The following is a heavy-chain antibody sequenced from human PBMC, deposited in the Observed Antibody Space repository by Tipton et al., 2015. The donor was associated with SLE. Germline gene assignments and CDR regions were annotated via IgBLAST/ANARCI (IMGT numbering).Heavy chain of an antibody. Sequence: TLSLTCTVSGGSISSSSHYWSWIRQPPGKGLEWIGYIYYSGSTNYNPSLKSRVSISVDTSKNQFSLRLNSVTAADTAVYYCARDSGGSDVWGQGTTVTVSS. CDR1: GGSISSSSHY. CDR2: IYYSGST. J-gene: IGHJ6*02. CDR3: ARDSGGSDV. D-gene: IGHD3-10*01. V-gene: IGHV4-61*01.